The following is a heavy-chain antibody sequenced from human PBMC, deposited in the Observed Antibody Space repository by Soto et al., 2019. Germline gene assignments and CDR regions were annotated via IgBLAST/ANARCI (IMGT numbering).Heavy chain of an antibody. CDR3: AREMDPDIAAAGPFDY. J-gene: IGHJ4*02. CDR1: GFTFSSYA. D-gene: IGHD6-13*01. CDR2: ISYDGSNK. Sequence: PGGSLRLSCAASGFTFSSYAMHWVRQAPGKGLEWVAVISYDGSNKYYADSVKGRFTISRDNSKNTLYLQMNSLRAEDTAVYYCAREMDPDIAAAGPFDYWGQGTLVTVSS. V-gene: IGHV3-30-3*01.